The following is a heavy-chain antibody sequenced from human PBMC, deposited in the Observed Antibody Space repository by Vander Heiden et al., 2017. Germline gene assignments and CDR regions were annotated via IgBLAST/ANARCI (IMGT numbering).Heavy chain of an antibody. J-gene: IGHJ6*02. D-gene: IGHD3-9*01. CDR2: ISYDGSNK. V-gene: IGHV3-30*04. CDR3: ARDRPDDILTGSPYYYYYGMDV. CDR1: GFTFSSYA. Sequence: QVQLVESGGGVVQPGRSLRLSCAASGFTFSSYAMHWVRQAPGKGLEWVAVISYDGSNKYYADSVKGRFTISRDNSKNTLYLQMNSLRAEDTAVYYCARDRPDDILTGSPYYYYYGMDVWGQGTTVTVSS.